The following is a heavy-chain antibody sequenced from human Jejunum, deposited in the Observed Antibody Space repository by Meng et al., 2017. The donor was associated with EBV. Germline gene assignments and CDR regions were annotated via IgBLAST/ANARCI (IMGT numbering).Heavy chain of an antibody. CDR2: IYTGDIT. Sequence: EVQLVASGGGSIQPGGSLRLSCAASGFSVNTNYMTWVRQAPGKGLEWVSLIYTGDITYYADSVKGRFTISRDNSKNTLSLQMNSLRAEDTAVYYCARGQPYFDYWGQGTLVTVSS. V-gene: IGHV3-53*01. J-gene: IGHJ4*02. CDR1: GFSVNTNY. CDR3: ARGQPYFDY.